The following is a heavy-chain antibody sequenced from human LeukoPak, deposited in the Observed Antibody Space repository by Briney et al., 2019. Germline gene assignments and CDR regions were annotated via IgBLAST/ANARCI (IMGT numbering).Heavy chain of an antibody. Sequence: GGSLRLSCAASGFNFNNYWMSWLRQAPGKGLEWVSTISGGGRSTDYADSVKGQFTISRDNSKNTLYLQMNSLRAEDTAVYYCARERYFDYWGQGTLVTVSS. J-gene: IGHJ4*02. CDR3: ARERYFDY. CDR2: ISGGGRST. V-gene: IGHV3-23*01. CDR1: GFNFNNYW.